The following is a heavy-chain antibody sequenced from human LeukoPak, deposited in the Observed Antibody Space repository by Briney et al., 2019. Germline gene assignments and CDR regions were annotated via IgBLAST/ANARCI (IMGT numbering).Heavy chain of an antibody. D-gene: IGHD3-10*01. CDR2: ISSSSSAI. Sequence: PGGSLRLSCAASGFTFSSYTMNWVRQAPGKGLEWLSYISSSSSAIFYADSVKGRFTISRDNAKTSLFLQMNSLRDEDTAVYFCARDPGDYWGQGTLVTVSS. V-gene: IGHV3-48*02. CDR3: ARDPGDY. CDR1: GFTFSSYT. J-gene: IGHJ4*02.